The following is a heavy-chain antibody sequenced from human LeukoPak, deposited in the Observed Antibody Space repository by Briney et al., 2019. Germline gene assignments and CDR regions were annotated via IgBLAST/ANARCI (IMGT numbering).Heavy chain of an antibody. V-gene: IGHV3-43D*04. CDR2: ISWDGGST. J-gene: IGHJ4*02. CDR1: GFTFDDYA. Sequence: GGSLTLSCAASGFTFDDYAMHWVRQAPGKGLEWVSLISWDGGSTYYAASVKGRFTISRDNSKNSLYLQMNSLRAEDTALYYCAKDMRPAAIFYFDYWGQGTLVTVSS. CDR3: AKDMRPAAIFYFDY. D-gene: IGHD2-2*02.